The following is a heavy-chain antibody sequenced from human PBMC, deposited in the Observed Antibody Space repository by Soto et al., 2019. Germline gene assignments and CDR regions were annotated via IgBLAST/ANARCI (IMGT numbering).Heavy chain of an antibody. V-gene: IGHV1-69*01. CDR2: IIPIFGTA. CDR3: ARVPTYCGGDCYSMYFDY. Sequence: QVQLVQSGAEVKKPGSSVKVSCKASGGTFSSYAISWVRQAPGQGLEWMGGIIPIFGTANYAQKFQGRVTITADESTSTAYMELSSLRSEDTAVYYCARVPTYCGGDCYSMYFDYWGQGTLVTVSS. J-gene: IGHJ4*02. D-gene: IGHD2-21*02. CDR1: GGTFSSYA.